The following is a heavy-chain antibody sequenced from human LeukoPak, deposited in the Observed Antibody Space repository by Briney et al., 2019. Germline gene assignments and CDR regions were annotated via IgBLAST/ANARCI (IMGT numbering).Heavy chain of an antibody. CDR3: ARGPSPKYQLLSRYYYYGMDV. CDR2: INPNSGGT. D-gene: IGHD2-2*01. CDR1: GYTFTGYY. Sequence: ASVKVSCKASGYTFTGYYMHWVRQAPGQGLEWMGWINPNSGGTNYAQKFQGWVTMTRDTSISTAYMELSRLRSDDTAVYYCARGPSPKYQLLSRYYYYGMDVWGQGTTVTVSS. V-gene: IGHV1-2*04. J-gene: IGHJ6*02.